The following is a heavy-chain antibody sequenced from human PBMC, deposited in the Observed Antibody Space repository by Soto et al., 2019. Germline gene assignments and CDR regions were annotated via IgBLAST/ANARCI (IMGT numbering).Heavy chain of an antibody. CDR1: GGSFSGYY. CDR2: INHSGST. V-gene: IGHV4-34*01. CDR3: ARGRASGSYYLPNYYYYYGMDV. J-gene: IGHJ6*02. Sequence: PSENLSLTCAVYGGSFSGYYWSWIRQPPGKGLEWIGEINHSGSTNYNPSLKSRVTISVDTSKNQFSLKLSSVTAADTAVYYCARGRASGSYYLPNYYYYYGMDVWGQGTTVTVSS. D-gene: IGHD3-10*01.